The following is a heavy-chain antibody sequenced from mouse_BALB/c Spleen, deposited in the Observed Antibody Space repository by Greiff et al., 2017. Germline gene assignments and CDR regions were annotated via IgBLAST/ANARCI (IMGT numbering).Heavy chain of an antibody. CDR2: ISSGGSYT. CDR1: GFTFSSYA. CDR3: ARDDYDKNYYAMDY. D-gene: IGHD2-4*01. J-gene: IGHJ4*01. V-gene: IGHV5-9-4*01. Sequence: EVKLVESGGGLVKPGGSLKLSCAASGFTFSSYAMSWVRQSPEKRLEWVAEISSGGSYTYYPDTVTGRFTISRDNAKNTLYLEMSSLRSEDTAMYYCARDDYDKNYYAMDYWGQGTSVTVSS.